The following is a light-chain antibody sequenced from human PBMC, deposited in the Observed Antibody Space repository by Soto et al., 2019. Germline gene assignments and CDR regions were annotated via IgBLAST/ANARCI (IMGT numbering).Light chain of an antibody. CDR1: ENVDTN. Sequence: EIVMTPSSATLSVSPGEGATLSCRASENVDTNLAWYQHKPGQAPRLLIYGASTRAAGVPARFSGSGSGTEFTLTISSLESEDVAVYYCQQCHKWPRITFGPGTRLEIK. J-gene: IGKJ5*01. CDR3: QQCHKWPRIT. CDR2: GAS. V-gene: IGKV3-15*01.